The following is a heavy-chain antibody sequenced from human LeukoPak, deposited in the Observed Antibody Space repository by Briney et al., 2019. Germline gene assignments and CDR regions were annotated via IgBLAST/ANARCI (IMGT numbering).Heavy chain of an antibody. CDR2: INQNGSDK. J-gene: IGHJ4*02. D-gene: IGHD6-19*01. Sequence: LGGSLRLPCAVSGFTFSSYWMNWVRRAPGRGLEWVANINQNGSDKYYVESVKGRFTISRDNAKNSLYLQMNGLRDEDTAVYYCARGAGWPNWGQGTLVTVSS. V-gene: IGHV3-7*01. CDR1: GFTFSSYW. CDR3: ARGAGWPN.